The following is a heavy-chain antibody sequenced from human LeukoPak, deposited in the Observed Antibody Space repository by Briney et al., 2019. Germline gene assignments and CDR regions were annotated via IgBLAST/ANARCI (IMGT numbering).Heavy chain of an antibody. CDR2: ISGSGGST. D-gene: IGHD2-21*02. Sequence: PGGSLRLSCAASGFTFSSYGMSWVRQAPGKGLEWFSAISGSGGSTYYADSVKGRFTISRDNSKNTLYLQMNSLRAEDTAVYYCAKVPSGLLSETRFDYWGQGTLVTVSS. V-gene: IGHV3-23*01. CDR3: AKVPSGLLSETRFDY. CDR1: GFTFSSYG. J-gene: IGHJ4*02.